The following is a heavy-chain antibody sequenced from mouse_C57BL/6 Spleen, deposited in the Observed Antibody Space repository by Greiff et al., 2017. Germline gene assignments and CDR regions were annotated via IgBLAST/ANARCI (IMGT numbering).Heavy chain of an antibody. CDR2: INSDGGST. Sequence: DVMLVESGGGLVQPGESLKLSCESNEYEFPTHDMSWVRKTPEKRLELVAAINSDGGSTYYPDTMERRFIISRDNTKKTLYLQMSSLRSEDTALYYCARGGYYVGWYFDVWGTGTTVTVSS. CDR3: ARGGYYVGWYFDV. CDR1: EYEFPTHD. J-gene: IGHJ1*03. V-gene: IGHV5-2*01. D-gene: IGHD2-3*01.